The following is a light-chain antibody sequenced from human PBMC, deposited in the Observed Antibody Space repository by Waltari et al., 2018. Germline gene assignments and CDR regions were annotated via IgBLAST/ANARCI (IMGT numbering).Light chain of an antibody. J-gene: IGKJ1*01. CDR3: MQATHWPLT. CDR1: QSLVHSDGKNY. V-gene: IGKV2-30*02. Sequence: VVMTQSPLSLPVTLGQPASISCTSSQSLVHSDGKNYLNWCHQGPGQSPRRLIYKVSNRDSGVPDRCSGSGSGTDFTLTISRVEAEDVGIYYCMQATHWPLTFGQGTRVEIK. CDR2: KVS.